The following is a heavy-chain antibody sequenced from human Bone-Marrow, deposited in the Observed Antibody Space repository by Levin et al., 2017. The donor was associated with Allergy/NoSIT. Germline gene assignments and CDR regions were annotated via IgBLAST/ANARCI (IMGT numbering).Heavy chain of an antibody. J-gene: IGHJ4*02. D-gene: IGHD6-13*01. Sequence: GGSLRLSCAASGFTVSRNYMSWVRQAPGKGLEWVSLIYSGGDTQYADAVKGRFTISRDNSKNTLYLQMNRLRADDTAVYYCARNGVGTAAGTPWGQGTLVTVSS. V-gene: IGHV3-66*01. CDR2: IYSGGDT. CDR1: GFTVSRNY. CDR3: ARNGVGTAAGTP.